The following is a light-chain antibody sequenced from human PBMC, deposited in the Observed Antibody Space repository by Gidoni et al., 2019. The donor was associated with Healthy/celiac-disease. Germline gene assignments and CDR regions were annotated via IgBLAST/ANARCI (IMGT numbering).Light chain of an antibody. Sequence: EIVLTQSLATLSLYPGERATLSCMASQSVSSYLAWYQQKPGQAPRLLIYDASNMATGIPARFSVSGSGTDFTLTISSLEPEDFAVYYCQQRSNWPPGLTFGGGTKVEIK. CDR1: QSVSSY. J-gene: IGKJ4*01. CDR3: QQRSNWPPGLT. V-gene: IGKV3-11*01. CDR2: DAS.